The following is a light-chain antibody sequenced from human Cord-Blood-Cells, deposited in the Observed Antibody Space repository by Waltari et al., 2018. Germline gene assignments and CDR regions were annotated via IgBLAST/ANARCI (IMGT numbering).Light chain of an antibody. Sequence: QSALTQPASVSGSPGQSITISCTGTSSDVGGYNHGSWYQQHPGKAPKLMIYEVSNRPSGVSNRFSGSKSGNTASLTISGLQAEDEADYYCSSYTSSSTLVFGTGTKVTVL. V-gene: IGLV2-14*01. CDR2: EVS. CDR1: SSDVGGYNH. J-gene: IGLJ1*01. CDR3: SSYTSSSTLV.